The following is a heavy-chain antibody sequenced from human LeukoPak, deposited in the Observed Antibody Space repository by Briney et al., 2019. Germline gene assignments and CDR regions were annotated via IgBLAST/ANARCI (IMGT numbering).Heavy chain of an antibody. Sequence: PGGSLRLSCAASGFTVSSNYMSWVRQAPGKGLEWVSVIYSGGSTYYADSVKGRFTVSRDNSKNTLYLQMSSLRAEDTAVYYCAKAPPGDYPYWYFDLWGRGTLVTGSS. J-gene: IGHJ2*01. CDR2: IYSGGST. V-gene: IGHV3-53*01. D-gene: IGHD4-17*01. CDR3: AKAPPGDYPYWYFDL. CDR1: GFTVSSNY.